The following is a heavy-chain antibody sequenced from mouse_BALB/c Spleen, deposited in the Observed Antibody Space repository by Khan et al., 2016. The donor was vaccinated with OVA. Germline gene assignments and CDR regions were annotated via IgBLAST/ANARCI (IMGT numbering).Heavy chain of an antibody. CDR3: ARGYFGNYEFAY. V-gene: IGHV1S132*01. Sequence: QVQLQQSGAELVKPGASVKLSCKTSGYTFTSYWIQWVKQRPGQGLGGIGQIFPGTGTTDYNENFKGKATLTLDTSSTTAYMQFSSLTSEDSAVYFCARGYFGNYEFAYWGQGTLVTFSP. J-gene: IGHJ3*01. CDR1: GYTFTSYW. D-gene: IGHD2-1*01. CDR2: IFPGTGTT.